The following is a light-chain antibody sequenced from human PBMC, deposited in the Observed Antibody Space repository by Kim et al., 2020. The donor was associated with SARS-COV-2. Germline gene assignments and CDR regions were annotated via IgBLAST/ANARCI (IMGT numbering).Light chain of an antibody. V-gene: IGLV1-47*01. CDR3: AAWDDSLSGRV. Sequence: ELTQPPSASGTPGQRVTISCSGSTSNIGSHSVHWFQQLPGTAPKILIYGSNYRPSGVPDRFTGSKSGTSASLAISGLRSEDEADYYCAAWDDSLSGRVFGGGTQLTVL. CDR2: GSN. J-gene: IGLJ3*02. CDR1: TSNIGSHS.